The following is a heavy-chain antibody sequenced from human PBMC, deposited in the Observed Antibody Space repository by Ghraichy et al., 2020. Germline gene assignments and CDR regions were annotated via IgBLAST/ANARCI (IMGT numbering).Heavy chain of an antibody. V-gene: IGHV4-34*01. D-gene: IGHD3-22*01. J-gene: IGHJ5*02. CDR2: INHSGST. Sequence: SETLSLTCAVYGGSFSGYYWSWIRQPPGKGLEWIGEINHSGSTNYNPSLKSRVTISVDTSKNQFSLKLSSVTAADTAVYYCARDVYYYDSSGYFKPVDWFDPWGQGTLVTVSS. CDR1: GGSFSGYY. CDR3: ARDVYYYDSSGYFKPVDWFDP.